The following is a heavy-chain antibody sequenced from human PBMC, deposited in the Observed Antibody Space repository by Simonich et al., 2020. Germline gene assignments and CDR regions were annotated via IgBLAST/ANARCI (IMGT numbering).Heavy chain of an antibody. CDR1: GFTFSSYW. Sequence: EVQLVESGGGLVQPGGSLRLSCAASGFTFSSYWVSWVRKAPGKGLEWGANKKKDGSGKYYVDAVKGRFTISRDKDKNSLYLQMNSLRAEDTAVYYCAGDREVYGSGSYYNYWGQGTLVTVSS. J-gene: IGHJ4*02. V-gene: IGHV3-7*01. CDR3: AGDREVYGSGSYYNY. CDR2: KKKDGSGK. D-gene: IGHD3-10*01.